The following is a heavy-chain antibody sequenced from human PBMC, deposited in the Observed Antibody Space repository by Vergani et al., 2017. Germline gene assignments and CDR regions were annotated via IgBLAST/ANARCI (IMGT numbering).Heavy chain of an antibody. J-gene: IGHJ5*02. Sequence: QVQLQASGPGLVKPSQNLSLTCTVSGGSISSGDYYWSWIRQPPGKGLEWIGYIYYSGSAYFNPSLKSLVTISVDTSKNQFSLKLSSVTAADTAVYYCARHARGVSTAHWFDPWGQGTLVTVSS. CDR2: IYYSGSA. CDR1: GGSISSGDYY. CDR3: ARHARGVSTAHWFDP. V-gene: IGHV4-30-4*01. D-gene: IGHD2-2*01.